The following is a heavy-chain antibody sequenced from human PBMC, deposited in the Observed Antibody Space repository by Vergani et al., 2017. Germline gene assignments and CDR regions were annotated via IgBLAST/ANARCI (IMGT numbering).Heavy chain of an antibody. V-gene: IGHV1-46*01. CDR1: GYTFTSYY. J-gene: IGHJ6*03. CDR2: INPSGGST. Sequence: QVQLVQSGAEVKKPGASVKVSCKASGYTFTSYYMHWVRQAPGQGLEWMGIINPSGGSTSYAQKFQGRVTMTRDTSTSTVYMELSSLRSEDTAVYYCARAPDYDVWSETSGYYYYMDVWGKGTTVTVSS. D-gene: IGHD3-3*01. CDR3: ARAPDYDVWSETSGYYYYMDV.